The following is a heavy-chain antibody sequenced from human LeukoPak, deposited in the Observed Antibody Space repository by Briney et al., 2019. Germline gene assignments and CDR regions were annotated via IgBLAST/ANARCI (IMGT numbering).Heavy chain of an antibody. J-gene: IGHJ4*02. CDR3: ARDTHYYDSRGYCYYYFDS. D-gene: IGHD3-22*01. CDR1: GFTVRSNY. CDR2: IKQDGSEK. V-gene: IGHV3-7*04. Sequence: PGGSLRLSCAASGFTVRSNYMSWVRQAPGKGLEWVANIKQDGSEKYYVDSVKGRFTISRDNARNSLYLQMNSLRAEDTAVYYCARDTHYYDSRGYCYYYFDSWGQGTLVTVSS.